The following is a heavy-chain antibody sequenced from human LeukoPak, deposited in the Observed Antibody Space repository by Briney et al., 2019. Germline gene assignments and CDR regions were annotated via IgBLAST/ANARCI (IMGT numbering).Heavy chain of an antibody. CDR3: ARGPWWLQSVDL. CDR2: IHYSVGT. D-gene: IGHD5-12*01. CDR1: GGAISAGNY. Sequence: PSETLPLTCTVSGGAISAGNYWGWIRQPPGKGLEWIGTIHYSVGTSYNPSLQSRVDISLDMSMNQFSLKLTLVTVADTAVYYCARGPWWLQSVDLWGQGTLVTVSS. J-gene: IGHJ5*02. V-gene: IGHV4-39*07.